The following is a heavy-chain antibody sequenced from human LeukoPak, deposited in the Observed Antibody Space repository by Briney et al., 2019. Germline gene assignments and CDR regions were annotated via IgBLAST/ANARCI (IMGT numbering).Heavy chain of an antibody. CDR3: ARGGITGTTRGPTRLNDAFDI. D-gene: IGHD1-20*01. J-gene: IGHJ3*02. Sequence: ASVKISCKASGYTFNNYYMYWVRQAPGQGLEWMGMINPSGGGTSYAQKFQGRVTMTRDTSTRTVYMEVSSLKPEDTAVYYCARGGITGTTRGPTRLNDAFDIWGQGTMVTVSS. CDR2: INPSGGGT. V-gene: IGHV1-46*02. CDR1: GYTFNNYY.